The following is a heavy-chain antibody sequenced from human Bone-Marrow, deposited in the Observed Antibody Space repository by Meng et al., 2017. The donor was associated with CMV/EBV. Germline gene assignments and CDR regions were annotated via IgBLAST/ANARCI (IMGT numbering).Heavy chain of an antibody. V-gene: IGHV4-34*01. CDR1: GGSCSGYY. D-gene: IGHD2-2*01. CDR2: INHSGST. CDR3: ARGGYCSTSCYYNWFDP. J-gene: IGHJ5*02. Sequence: GGSCSGYYWSWIRQPPGKGLEWIGEINHSGSTNYNPSLKSRVTISVDTSKNQFSLKLSSVTAADTAVYYCARGGYCSTSCYYNWFDPWGQGTLVTVSS.